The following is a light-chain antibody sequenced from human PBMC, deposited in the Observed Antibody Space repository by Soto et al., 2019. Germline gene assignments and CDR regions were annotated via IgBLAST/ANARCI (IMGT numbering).Light chain of an antibody. V-gene: IGKV3-20*01. J-gene: IGKJ1*01. CDR3: QQYGSSPT. Sequence: EIVLTQSPGTLSLSPGERATLSCRASQSVSSSFLAWYQQKPGQAPRLLIYGASSRATGIPDRFSGSGSGTDFTLTISRLEPEDFAVYYCQQYGSSPTFGQGTKGEI. CDR2: GAS. CDR1: QSVSSSF.